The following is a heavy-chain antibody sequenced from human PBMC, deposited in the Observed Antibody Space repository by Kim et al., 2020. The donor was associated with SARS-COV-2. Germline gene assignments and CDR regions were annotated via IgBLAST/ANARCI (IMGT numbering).Heavy chain of an antibody. Sequence: GGSLRLSCAASGFTFSSYAMSWVRQAPGKGLEWVSAISGSGGSTYYADSVKGRFTISRDNSKNTLYLQMNSLRAEDTAVYYCAKSEQLGALVLYYFDYWGQGTLVTVSS. CDR2: ISGSGGST. D-gene: IGHD6-13*01. V-gene: IGHV3-23*01. J-gene: IGHJ4*02. CDR3: AKSEQLGALVLYYFDY. CDR1: GFTFSSYA.